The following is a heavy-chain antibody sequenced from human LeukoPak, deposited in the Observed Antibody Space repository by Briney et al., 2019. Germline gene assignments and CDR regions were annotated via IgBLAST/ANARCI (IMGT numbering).Heavy chain of an antibody. V-gene: IGHV4-39*01. Sequence: SETLSLTCTVSGGSISSSSYYWGWIRQPPGKGLEWIGSIYYSGSTYYNPSLKSRVTISVDTSKNPFSLKLRSVTAADTAVYYWARHVHSTPLIVVVIPPPYLPDFDFWGRGTLVTVSS. CDR1: GGSISSSSYY. J-gene: IGHJ2*01. D-gene: IGHD3-22*01. CDR2: IYYSGST. CDR3: ARHVHSTPLIVVVIPPPYLPDFDF.